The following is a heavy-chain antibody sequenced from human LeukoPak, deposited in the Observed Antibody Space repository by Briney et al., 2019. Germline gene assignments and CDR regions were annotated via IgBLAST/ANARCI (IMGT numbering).Heavy chain of an antibody. CDR3: ARSTQLSSSSWFDP. D-gene: IGHD6-6*01. Sequence: SETLSLTCTVSGGSISTYYWNWIRQPPGKGLEWIGYIYYSGSTNYNPSLKSRVTISADTSKTQFSLKLSSVTAADTAVYYCARSTQLSSSSWFDPWGQGTVVTVSS. V-gene: IGHV4-59*01. CDR2: IYYSGST. CDR1: GGSISTYY. J-gene: IGHJ5*02.